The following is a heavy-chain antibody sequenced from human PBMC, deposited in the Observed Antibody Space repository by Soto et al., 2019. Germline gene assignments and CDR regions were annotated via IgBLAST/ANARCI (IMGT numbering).Heavy chain of an antibody. CDR1: GGSFSGYY. V-gene: IGHV4-34*01. CDR2: INHSGST. J-gene: IGHJ5*02. D-gene: IGHD2-2*01. CDR3: ARWGKHSIVVVPAAMPARWFDP. Sequence: SETLSLTCAVYGGSFSGYYWSWIRQPPGKGLEWIGEINHSGSTNYNPSLKSRVTISVDTSKNQFSLKLSSVTAADTAVYYCARWGKHSIVVVPAAMPARWFDPWGQGTQVTVSS.